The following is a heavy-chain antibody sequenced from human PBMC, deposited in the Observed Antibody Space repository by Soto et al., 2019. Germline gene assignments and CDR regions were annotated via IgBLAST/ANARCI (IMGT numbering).Heavy chain of an antibody. V-gene: IGHV4-39*01. D-gene: IGHD2-2*01. J-gene: IGHJ4*02. CDR1: NFSVLTSIYY. Sequence: SETLSLTCTVSNFSVLTSIYYWAWIRQPPGKGLEWVGTVYYTGTTYYNPSLQSRVTISIDTSKNQFSPDLNSVTAADTAVYYCARNWNLALVPAAYFDSWGQGTLVTVSS. CDR3: ARNWNLALVPAAYFDS. CDR2: VYYTGTT.